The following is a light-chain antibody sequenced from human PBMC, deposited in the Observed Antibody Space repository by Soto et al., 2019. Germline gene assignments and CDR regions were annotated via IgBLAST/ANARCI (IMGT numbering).Light chain of an antibody. V-gene: IGLV1-44*01. CDR2: NNH. Sequence: QSVLTQAPSAAGTPGQRVTISCSGSSSNIGSKTVNWYQQLPGMAPKLLIFNNHQRPSGVPDRFSASNSGTSASLAISGHLSEDDADYYCATWHDSLNACVFGTGTQLTVL. CDR3: ATWHDSLNACV. CDR1: SSNIGSKT. J-gene: IGLJ1*01.